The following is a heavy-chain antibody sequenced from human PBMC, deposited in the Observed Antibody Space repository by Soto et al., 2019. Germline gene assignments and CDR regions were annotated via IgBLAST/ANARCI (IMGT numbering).Heavy chain of an antibody. CDR3: ARDRLGYCSSTSCQGYYYYYYMDV. CDR1: GYTFTSYG. J-gene: IGHJ6*03. Sequence: ASVKVSCKASGYTFTSYGISWVRQAPGQGLEWMGWISAYNGNTNYAQKLQGRVTMTTDTSTSTAYMELRSLRSDDTAVYYCARDRLGYCSSTSCQGYYYYYYMDVWGKGTKVTVSS. V-gene: IGHV1-18*01. D-gene: IGHD2-2*01. CDR2: ISAYNGNT.